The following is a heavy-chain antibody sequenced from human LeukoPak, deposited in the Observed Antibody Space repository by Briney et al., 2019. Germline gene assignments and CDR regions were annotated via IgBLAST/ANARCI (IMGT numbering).Heavy chain of an antibody. CDR3: ARTGTTEKAFDI. CDR1: GGTFSSYA. J-gene: IGHJ3*02. D-gene: IGHD1-7*01. Sequence: SVKVSCKASGGTFSSYAISWVRQAPGQGLEWMGGIIPIFGTANYAQKFQGRVTITADESTSTAYMELSSLRSEDTAVYYCARTGTTEKAFDIWGQGTMVTVSS. CDR2: IIPIFGTA. V-gene: IGHV1-69*13.